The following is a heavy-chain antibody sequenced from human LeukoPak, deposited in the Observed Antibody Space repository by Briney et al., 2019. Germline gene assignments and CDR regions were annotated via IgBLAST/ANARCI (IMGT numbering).Heavy chain of an antibody. D-gene: IGHD3-3*01. J-gene: IGHJ3*02. CDR3: ARTITGHPNDAFDI. CDR2: IIPMFGTA. V-gene: IGHV1-69*06. Sequence: GASVKVSCKASGATFINWVRQAPGQGLEWMGGIIPMFGTANYAQKFQGRVTITADKSTSTVYMELSSLRSEDTAVYYCARTITGHPNDAFDIWGQGTMVTVSS. CDR1: GATF.